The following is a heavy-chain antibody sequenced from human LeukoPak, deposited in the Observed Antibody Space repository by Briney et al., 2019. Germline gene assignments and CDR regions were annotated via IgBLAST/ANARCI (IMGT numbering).Heavy chain of an antibody. V-gene: IGHV3-53*01. CDR2: IYSGGST. J-gene: IGHJ4*02. Sequence: GGSLRLFCAASGFTVSSNYMSWVRQAPGKGLEWVSVIYSGGSTYYADSVKGRFTISRDNSKNTLYLQMNSLRAEDTAVYYCARGKNTAMVDYWGQGTLVTVSS. D-gene: IGHD5-18*01. CDR1: GFTVSSNY. CDR3: ARGKNTAMVDY.